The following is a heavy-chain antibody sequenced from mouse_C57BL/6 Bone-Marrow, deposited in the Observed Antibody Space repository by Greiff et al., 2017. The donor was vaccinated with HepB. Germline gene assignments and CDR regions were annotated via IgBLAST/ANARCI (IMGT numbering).Heavy chain of an antibody. CDR3: ARRCGYYDAMDY. D-gene: IGHD2-2*01. J-gene: IGHJ4*01. V-gene: IGHV1-55*01. CDR1: GYTFTSYW. CDR2: IYPGSGST. Sequence: QVQLQQPGAELVKPGASVKMSCKASGYTFTSYWITWVKQRPGQGLEWIGDIYPGSGSTNYNEKFKSKATLTVDTSSSTAYMQLSSLTSEDSAVYYCARRCGYYDAMDYWGQGTSVTVSS.